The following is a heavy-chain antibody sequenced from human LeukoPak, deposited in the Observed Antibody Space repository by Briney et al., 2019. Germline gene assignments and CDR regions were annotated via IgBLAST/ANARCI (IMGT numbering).Heavy chain of an antibody. CDR1: GGTFSSYA. CDR2: IIPIFGTA. J-gene: IGHJ4*02. Sequence: SSVKVSCKASGGTFSSYAISWVRQAPGQGLEWMGRIIPIFGTANYARKFQGRVTITTDESTSTAYMELSSLRSEDTAVYYCARHLVGATQHLDYWGQGTLVTVSS. CDR3: ARHLVGATQHLDY. D-gene: IGHD1-26*01. V-gene: IGHV1-69*05.